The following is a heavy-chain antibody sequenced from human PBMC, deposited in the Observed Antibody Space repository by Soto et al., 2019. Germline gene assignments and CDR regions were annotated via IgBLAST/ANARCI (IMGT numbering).Heavy chain of an antibody. J-gene: IGHJ3*02. D-gene: IGHD3-10*01. CDR2: IGTAGDT. CDR3: ARLGGEHRNDMHLNTYYYGSGSYYPTDAFDI. V-gene: IGHV3-13*01. Sequence: GGSLRLSCAASGFTFSSYDMHWVRQATGKGLEWVSAIGTAGDTYYPGSVKGRFTISRENAKNSLYLQMNSLRAGDTAVYYCARLGGEHRNDMHLNTYYYGSGSYYPTDAFDIWGQGTMVTVSS. CDR1: GFTFSSYD.